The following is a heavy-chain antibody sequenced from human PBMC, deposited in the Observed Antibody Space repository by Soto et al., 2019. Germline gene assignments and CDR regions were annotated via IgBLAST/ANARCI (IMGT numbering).Heavy chain of an antibody. CDR3: ARVERGTATSVVDAFDI. J-gene: IGHJ3*02. Sequence: QVQLQQWGAGLLKPSETLSLTCAVFGGSVNSGNYYWSWIRQPPGKGLEWIGEMSHSGGTHFNPSLTSRVPLSVDTSKNQFSLKMSSVTAADTALYYCARVERGTATSVVDAFDIWGPGTMVTVSS. CDR1: GGSVNSGNYY. CDR2: MSHSGGT. V-gene: IGHV4-34*01. D-gene: IGHD1-1*01.